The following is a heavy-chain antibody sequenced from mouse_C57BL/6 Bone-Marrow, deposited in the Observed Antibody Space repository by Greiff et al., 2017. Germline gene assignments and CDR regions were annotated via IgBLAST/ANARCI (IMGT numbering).Heavy chain of an antibody. CDR1: GYTFTSYW. V-gene: IGHV1-61*01. J-gene: IGHJ3*01. CDR2: IYPSDSET. CDR3: ARSDDVYYPAWFAY. Sequence: VQLQQPGAELVRPGSSVTLSCKASGYTFTSYWMDWVKQRPGQGLEWIGNIYPSDSETHYNQKFKDKATLTVDKSSSTAYMQLSSLTSEDSAVYYCARSDDVYYPAWFAYWGQGTLVTVSA. D-gene: IGHD2-3*01.